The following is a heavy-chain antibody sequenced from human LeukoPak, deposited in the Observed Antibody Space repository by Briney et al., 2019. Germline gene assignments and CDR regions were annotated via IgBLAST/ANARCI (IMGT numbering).Heavy chain of an antibody. Sequence: SETLSLTCTVSGGSISSYYWSWIRQPPGKGLEWIGYISYSGSTNYNPSLKSRVTISVDTSKNQFSLKLSSVTAADTAVYYCARLSSPDYYDSSGYGLDYWGQGTLVTVSS. CDR3: ARLSSPDYYDSSGYGLDY. J-gene: IGHJ4*02. V-gene: IGHV4-59*08. CDR2: ISYSGST. D-gene: IGHD3-22*01. CDR1: GGSISSYY.